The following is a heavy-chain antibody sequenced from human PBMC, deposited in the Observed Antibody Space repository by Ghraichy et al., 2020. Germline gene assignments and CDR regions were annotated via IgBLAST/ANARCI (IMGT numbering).Heavy chain of an antibody. V-gene: IGHV4-61*01. CDR3: ARGFYWYDSSGYYEEDNDY. J-gene: IGHJ4*02. CDR2: IYYSGST. Sequence: SETLSLTCTVSGGSVSSGSYYWSWIRQPPGKGLEWIGYIYYSGSTNYNPSLKSRVTISVDTSKNQFSLKLSSVTAADTAVYYCARGFYWYDSSGYYEEDNDYWGQGTLVTVSS. CDR1: GGSVSSGSYY. D-gene: IGHD3-22*01.